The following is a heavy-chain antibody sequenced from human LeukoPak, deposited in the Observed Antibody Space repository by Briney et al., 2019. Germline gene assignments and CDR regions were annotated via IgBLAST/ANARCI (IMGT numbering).Heavy chain of an antibody. V-gene: IGHV3-7*01. CDR1: GFTFSSYW. D-gene: IGHD3-22*01. CDR3: ARAAPHYYDSSGLDAFDI. Sequence: GGSLGLSCAASGFTFSSYWMSWVRQAPGKGLEWVANIKQDGSEKYYVDSVKGRFTISRDNAKNSLYLQMNSLRAEDTAVYYCARAAPHYYDSSGLDAFDIWGQGTMVTVSS. J-gene: IGHJ3*02. CDR2: IKQDGSEK.